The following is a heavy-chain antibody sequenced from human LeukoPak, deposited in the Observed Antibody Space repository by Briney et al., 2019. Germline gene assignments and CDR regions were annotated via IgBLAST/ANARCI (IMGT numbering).Heavy chain of an antibody. J-gene: IGHJ4*02. D-gene: IGHD3-10*01. V-gene: IGHV3-30-3*01. Sequence: GGSLRLSCAASGFTFSSYAMHWVRQAPGKGLEWVALIPYDESYKHYADSVKGRFTISRDISKNTLYLQMNSLRTEDTAVYYCARESLWFGDDYWGQGTLVTVSS. CDR1: GFTFSSYA. CDR3: ARESLWFGDDY. CDR2: IPYDESYK.